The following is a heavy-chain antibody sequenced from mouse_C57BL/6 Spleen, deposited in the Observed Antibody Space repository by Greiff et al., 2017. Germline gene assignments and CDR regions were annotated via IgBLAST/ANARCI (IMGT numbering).Heavy chain of an antibody. CDR3: VREAITTVVATRYFDV. J-gene: IGHJ1*03. Sequence: EVHLVESGGGLVQPKGSLKLSCAASGFTFNTYAMHWVRQAPGKGLEWVARIRSKSSNYATYYADSVKDRFTISRDDSQSMLYLQMNNLKTEDTAMYYCVREAITTVVATRYFDVWGTGTTVTVSS. CDR2: IRSKSSNYAT. V-gene: IGHV10-3*01. D-gene: IGHD1-1*01. CDR1: GFTFNTYA.